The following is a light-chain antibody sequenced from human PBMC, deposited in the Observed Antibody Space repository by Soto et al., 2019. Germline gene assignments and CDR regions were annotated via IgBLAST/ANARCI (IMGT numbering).Light chain of an antibody. CDR3: AAWDASLNGYV. Sequence: QSVLTQPPSASGTPGQRVTISCSGSSSNIGSNTVNWYQQLPGTAPKLLIYSNNQRPSGVPDRFSGSKSGTSASLAISGLQSEDEADSYCAAWDASLNGYVFGTGTKVTV. CDR2: SNN. V-gene: IGLV1-44*01. J-gene: IGLJ1*01. CDR1: SSNIGSNT.